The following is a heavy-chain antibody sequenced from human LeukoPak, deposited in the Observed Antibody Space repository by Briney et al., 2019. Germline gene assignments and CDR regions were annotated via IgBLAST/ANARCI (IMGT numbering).Heavy chain of an antibody. CDR2: IYYSGST. CDR3: ARDGQGSGYYYGY. Sequence: SETLSLTCTVSGGSISSGGYYWGWIRQHPGKGLEWIGYIYYSGSTYYNPSLKSRVIISVDTSKNQFSLKLSSVTAADTAVYYCARDGQGSGYYYGYWGQGTLVTVSS. D-gene: IGHD3-22*01. CDR1: GGSISSGGYY. J-gene: IGHJ4*02. V-gene: IGHV4-31*03.